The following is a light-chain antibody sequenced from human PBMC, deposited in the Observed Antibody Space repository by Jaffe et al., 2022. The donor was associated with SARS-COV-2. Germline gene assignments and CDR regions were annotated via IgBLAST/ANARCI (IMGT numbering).Light chain of an antibody. CDR2: GTN. V-gene: IGLV8-61*01. J-gene: IGLJ3*02. CDR3: VLYMGNGISV. CDR1: SGSVSTGYY. Sequence: QTVVTQEPSFSVSPGGTVTLTCGLSSGSVSTGYYPSWYQQTPGQAPRTLIYGTNTRSSGVPDRFSGSIVGNKAALTITGAQADDESDYYCVLYMGNGISVFGGGTKLTVL.